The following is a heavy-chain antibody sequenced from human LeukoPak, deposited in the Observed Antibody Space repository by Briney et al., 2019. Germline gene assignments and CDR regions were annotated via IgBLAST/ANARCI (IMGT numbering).Heavy chain of an antibody. CDR3: ARASAAWVYDSSGYYYS. V-gene: IGHV1-69*13. J-gene: IGHJ4*02. CDR2: IIPIFGTA. CDR1: GGTFSSYA. Sequence: SVKVSCKASGGTFSSYANSWVRQAPGQGLEWMGGIIPIFGTANYAQKFQGRVTITADESTSTAYMELSSLRSEDTAVYYCARASAAWVYDSSGYYYSWGQGTLVTVSS. D-gene: IGHD3-22*01.